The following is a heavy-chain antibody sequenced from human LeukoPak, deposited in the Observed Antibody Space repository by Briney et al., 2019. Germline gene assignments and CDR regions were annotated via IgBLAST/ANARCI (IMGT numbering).Heavy chain of an antibody. J-gene: IGHJ4*02. V-gene: IGHV3-74*01. CDR1: GFTFSNYW. CDR3: ARDVGNFDY. CDR2: INSDGIST. Sequence: QAGGSLRLSCAASGFTFSNYWMHWVRQAPGKGLVWVSRINSDGISTCYADYVKGRFTVSRDNAKKTLYLQMNSLRAEDTAVYYCARDVGNFDYWGQGTLVTVSS.